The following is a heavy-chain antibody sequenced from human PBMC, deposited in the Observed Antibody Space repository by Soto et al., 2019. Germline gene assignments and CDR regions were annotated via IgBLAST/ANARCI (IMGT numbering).Heavy chain of an antibody. D-gene: IGHD6-19*01. CDR1: GYSISSGYY. CDR3: ARERGIAVAGYGMDV. J-gene: IGHJ6*02. V-gene: IGHV4-38-2*02. Sequence: PSETLSLTCAVSGYSISSGYYWGWIRQPPGKGLEWIGGIYHSGSTYYNPSLKSRVTISVDTSKNQFSLKLSSVTAADTAVYYCARERGIAVAGYGMDVWGQGTTVTVSS. CDR2: IYHSGST.